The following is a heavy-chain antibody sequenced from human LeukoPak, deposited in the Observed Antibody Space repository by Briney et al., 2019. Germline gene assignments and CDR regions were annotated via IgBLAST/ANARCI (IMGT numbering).Heavy chain of an antibody. D-gene: IGHD3-10*01. V-gene: IGHV1-18*01. CDR2: ISANDGNT. CDR1: GYTFTSYG. Sequence: ASVKVSCMASGYTFTSYGLSWVRQAPGQGLEWMGWISANDGNTDYPQKLQGRVTMTTDTSTSTAYMELRSLRSDDTAVYYCARESHVTREDYWGQGTLVTVSS. J-gene: IGHJ4*02. CDR3: ARESHVTREDY.